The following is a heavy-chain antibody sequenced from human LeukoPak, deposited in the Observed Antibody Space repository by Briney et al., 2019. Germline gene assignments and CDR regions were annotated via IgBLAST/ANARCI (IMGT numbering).Heavy chain of an antibody. V-gene: IGHV3-30*03. CDR2: ISYDGSNK. J-gene: IGHJ4*02. CDR3: ASRAIAVANA. D-gene: IGHD6-19*01. Sequence: GGSLRLSCAASGFTFSRYGMHWVRQAPGKGLEWVAVISYDGSNKYYADSVKGRFAISRDNSKNTLYLQMNSLRAEDTAVYYCASRAIAVANARGQGTLVTVSS. CDR1: GFTFSRYG.